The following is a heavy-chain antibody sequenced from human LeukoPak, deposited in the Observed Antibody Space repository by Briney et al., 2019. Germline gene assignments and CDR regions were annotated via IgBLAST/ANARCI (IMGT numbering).Heavy chain of an antibody. CDR3: ARVLTTVTPNWFDP. CDR1: GGSFSGYY. D-gene: IGHD4-17*01. CDR2: INHSGST. V-gene: IGHV4-34*01. J-gene: IGHJ5*02. Sequence: SSETLSLTCAVYGGSFSGYYWSWIRQPPGKGLEWIGEINHSGSTNYNPSLKSRVTISVDTSKNQFSLKLSSVTAADTAVYYCARVLTTVTPNWFDPRGQGTLVTVSS.